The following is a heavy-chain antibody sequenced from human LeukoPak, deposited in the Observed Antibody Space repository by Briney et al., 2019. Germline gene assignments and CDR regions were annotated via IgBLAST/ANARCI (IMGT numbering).Heavy chain of an antibody. J-gene: IGHJ6*03. CDR3: ARGGSNYHGSGTYYNRYYYYYYMDV. Sequence: ASMKVSCKASGYTFTSYDINWVRQATGQGLEWMGWMNPNSGNTGYAQKSQGRVTMTRNTSISTVYMELSSLRSEDTAVYYCARGGSNYHGSGTYYNRYYYYYYMDVWGKGTTVTVSS. D-gene: IGHD3-10*01. CDR2: MNPNSGNT. CDR1: GYTFTSYD. V-gene: IGHV1-8*01.